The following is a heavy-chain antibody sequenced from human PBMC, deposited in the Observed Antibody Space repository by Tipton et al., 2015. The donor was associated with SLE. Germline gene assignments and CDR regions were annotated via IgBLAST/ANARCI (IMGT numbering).Heavy chain of an antibody. CDR3: ARVGRDTMVQGVINEAIDI. CDR2: IYHSGST. J-gene: IGHJ3*02. Sequence: TLSLTCAVSGGSISSSNWWSWVRQPPGKGLEWIGEIYHSGSTNYNPSLKSRVTISGDKSKNQFSLKLSSVTAADTAVYYCARVGRDTMVQGVINEAIDIWGQGTMVTVSS. V-gene: IGHV4-4*02. D-gene: IGHD3-10*01. CDR1: GGSISSSNW.